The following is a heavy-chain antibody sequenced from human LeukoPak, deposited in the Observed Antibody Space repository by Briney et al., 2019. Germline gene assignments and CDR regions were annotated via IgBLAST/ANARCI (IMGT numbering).Heavy chain of an antibody. J-gene: IGHJ4*02. Sequence: SETLSLTCTVSGGSISSYYWSWIRQPPGKGLEWIGYIYYSGSTNYNPSLKSRVTISVDTSKNQFSLKLSPVTAADTAVYYCARDSSGYMKFDYWGQGTLVTVSS. CDR2: IYYSGST. D-gene: IGHD3-22*01. CDR3: ARDSSGYMKFDY. V-gene: IGHV4-59*01. CDR1: GGSISSYY.